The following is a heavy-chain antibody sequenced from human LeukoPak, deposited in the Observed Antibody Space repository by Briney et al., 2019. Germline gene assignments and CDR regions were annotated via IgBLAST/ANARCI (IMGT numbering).Heavy chain of an antibody. J-gene: IGHJ3*01. CDR1: GGSISSSSYY. D-gene: IGHD3-16*01. V-gene: IGHV4-39*01. Sequence: SETLSLTCTVSGGSISSSSYYWGWIRQPPGKGLEWIGSMYYSGSTYYNPARKSRFTISVDTSKNQFSLKLSSVTPADTAVYYCARQFGSRGPDDAFDLWGQGTMVTVSS. CDR2: MYYSGST. CDR3: ARQFGSRGPDDAFDL.